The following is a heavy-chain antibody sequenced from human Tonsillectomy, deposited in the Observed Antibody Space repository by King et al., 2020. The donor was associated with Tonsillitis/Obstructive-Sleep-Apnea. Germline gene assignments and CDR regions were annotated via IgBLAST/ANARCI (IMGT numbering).Heavy chain of an antibody. J-gene: IGHJ4*02. Sequence: QLVQSGGDLVQPGGSLRLSCAASGFTFSSYAMSWVRQAPGKGLEWVSGISGSGGSIYYADSVKGRFTISRDNSKNTLDLQMNSLRAEDTAVYYCAKDYRVRVVAASAWGQGTLVTVSS. CDR2: ISGSGGSI. D-gene: IGHD2-15*01. CDR1: GFTFSSYA. V-gene: IGHV3-23*04. CDR3: AKDYRVRVVAASA.